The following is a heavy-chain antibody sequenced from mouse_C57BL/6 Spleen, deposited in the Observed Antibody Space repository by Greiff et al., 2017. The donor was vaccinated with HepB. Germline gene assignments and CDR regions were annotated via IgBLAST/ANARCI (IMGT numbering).Heavy chain of an antibody. CDR2: IDPSDSET. J-gene: IGHJ3*01. V-gene: IGHV1-52*01. CDR1: GYTFNSYW. CDR3: ARARSSGSAWFAY. D-gene: IGHD3-2*02. Sequence: QVQLKQPGAELVRPGSSVKLSCKASGYTFNSYWMHWVKQRPIQGLEWIGNIDPSDSETHYNQKIKDKATLTVDKSSSTAYMQLSSLTSEDSAVYDCARARSSGSAWFAYWGQGTLVTVSA.